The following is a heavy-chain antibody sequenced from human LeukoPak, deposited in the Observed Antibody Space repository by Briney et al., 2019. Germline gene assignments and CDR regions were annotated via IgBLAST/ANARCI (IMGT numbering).Heavy chain of an antibody. Sequence: SGTLSLTCAVSGGSISSSNWWSWVRQPPGKGLEWIGEIYHSGSTNYNPSLKSRVTISVDKSKNQFSLKLSSVTAADTAVYYCARGGVGIRYYYDSSGYYPDTVGFDYWGQGTLVTVSS. CDR2: IYHSGST. D-gene: IGHD3-22*01. CDR1: GGSISSSNW. V-gene: IGHV4-4*02. CDR3: ARGGVGIRYYYDSSGYYPDTVGFDY. J-gene: IGHJ4*02.